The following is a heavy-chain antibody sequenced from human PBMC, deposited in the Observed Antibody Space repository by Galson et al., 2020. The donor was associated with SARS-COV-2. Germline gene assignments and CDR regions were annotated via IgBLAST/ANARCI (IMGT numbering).Heavy chain of an antibody. Sequence: ASVKVSCKASGYTFTSYDINWVRQAPGQGLEWMGWMTPNSGNSGHAQKFQGRVTMTRNTSISTAYMELSSLRSEDTAVYYCATPIVGGTFDYWGQGTLVTVSS. CDR2: MTPNSGNS. CDR3: ATPIVGGTFDY. J-gene: IGHJ4*02. V-gene: IGHV1-8*01. D-gene: IGHD1-26*01. CDR1: GYTFTSYD.